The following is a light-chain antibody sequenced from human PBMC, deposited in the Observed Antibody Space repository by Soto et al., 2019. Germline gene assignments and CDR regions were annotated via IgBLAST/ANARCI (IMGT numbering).Light chain of an antibody. J-gene: IGKJ1*01. Sequence: DIQLTQSPSTLSASVGDRVTITCRASQTISTFLAWYQQKPGKAPHLLIYGASSLQSGVPSRFSGSGSGTEFTRSISSLQPDDLGTYYCQQYLGLWTFGQGTKVDLK. CDR3: QQYLGLWT. CDR1: QTISTF. V-gene: IGKV1-5*01. CDR2: GAS.